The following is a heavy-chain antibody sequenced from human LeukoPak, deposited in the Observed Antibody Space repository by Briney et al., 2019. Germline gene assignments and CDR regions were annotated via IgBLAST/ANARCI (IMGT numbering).Heavy chain of an antibody. V-gene: IGHV3-23*01. CDR3: AKHFDSGDYYNFFDD. CDR1: GFTFSSYA. D-gene: IGHD3-10*01. J-gene: IGHJ4*02. CDR2: ISGTGGST. Sequence: GGSLRLSCAASGFTFSSYAMSWVRQAPGEGLEWVSSISGTGGSTYYADSVKGRFTISRDNSKNTLFLQMNSLRAEDTALYYCAKHFDSGDYYNFFDDWGQGTLVSVSS.